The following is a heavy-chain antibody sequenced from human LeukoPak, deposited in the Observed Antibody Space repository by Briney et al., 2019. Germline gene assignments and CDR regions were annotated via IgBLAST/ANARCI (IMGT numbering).Heavy chain of an antibody. Sequence: GGSLRLSCAASGFTFSDFYMTWIRQAPGKGLEWVSYISNRGSTIYYADSVRGRFTISRDNAKNSLYLQMNSLRAEDTAVYYCARSADRSGYFREITLYYFDYWGQGTLVTVSS. D-gene: IGHD3-22*01. CDR1: GFTFSDFY. CDR3: ARSADRSGYFREITLYYFDY. J-gene: IGHJ4*02. V-gene: IGHV3-11*01. CDR2: ISNRGSTI.